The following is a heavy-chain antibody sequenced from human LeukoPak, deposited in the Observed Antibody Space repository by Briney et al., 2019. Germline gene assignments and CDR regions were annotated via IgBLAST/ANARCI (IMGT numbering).Heavy chain of an antibody. V-gene: IGHV4-38-2*02. Sequence: PSETLSLTCSVSDDSITMYYWTWIRQPPGKGLEWIGSIYHSGSTYYNPSLKSRVTISVATSKNQFSLKLSSVTAADTAVYYCASLLAMAKVDYWGQGTLVTVSS. CDR2: IYHSGST. J-gene: IGHJ4*02. D-gene: IGHD5-18*01. CDR1: DDSITMYY. CDR3: ASLLAMAKVDY.